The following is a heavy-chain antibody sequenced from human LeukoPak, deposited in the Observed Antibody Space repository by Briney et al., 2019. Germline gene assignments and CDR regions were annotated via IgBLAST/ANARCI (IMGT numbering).Heavy chain of an antibody. CDR3: SPDCAGSTSCYRSYHI. J-gene: IGHJ3*02. CDR1: GITFSEAW. D-gene: IGHD2-2*02. V-gene: IGHV3-15*01. CDR2: IKIKAHGETI. Sequence: PGGSLRHSCVRSGITFSEAWMSWVRQSPGKGLEWVGRIKIKAHGETIDYAAPVKGRFIISRDDSKNTVYLQMNSLKTEDTGFYYCSPDCAGSTSCYRSYHIWGQGTLVTASS.